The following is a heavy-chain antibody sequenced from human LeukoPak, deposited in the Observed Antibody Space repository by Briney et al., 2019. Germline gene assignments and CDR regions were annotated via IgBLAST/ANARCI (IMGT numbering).Heavy chain of an antibody. CDR2: ISYDGSNK. CDR3: AKIGSAVVTSDDAFDI. Sequence: GGSLRLSCAASGFTFSSYGMHWVRQAPGKGLEWVAVISYDGSNKYYADSVKGRFTISRDNSKNTLYLQMNSLRAEDTAVYYCAKIGSAVVTSDDAFDIWGQGTMVTVSS. CDR1: GFTFSSYG. J-gene: IGHJ3*02. D-gene: IGHD4-23*01. V-gene: IGHV3-30*18.